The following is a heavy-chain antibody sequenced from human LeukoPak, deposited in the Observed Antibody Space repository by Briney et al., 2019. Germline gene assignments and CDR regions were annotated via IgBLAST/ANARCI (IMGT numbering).Heavy chain of an antibody. CDR2: ISWNSGSI. J-gene: IGHJ4*02. CDR3: TRSSGWYNYFDY. CDR1: GFTFDNYA. D-gene: IGHD6-19*01. V-gene: IGHV3-9*03. Sequence: GGSLRLSCAASGFTFDNYAMHWVRQDPGKGLEWVSGISWNSGSIAYADSVKGRFTISRDNAKKYLYLQMNSLSAEDVALYYCTRSSGWYNYFDYWGEGTLFTASS.